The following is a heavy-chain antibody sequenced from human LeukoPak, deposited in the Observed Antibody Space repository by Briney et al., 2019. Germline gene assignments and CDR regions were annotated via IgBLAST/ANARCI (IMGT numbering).Heavy chain of an antibody. V-gene: IGHV3-7*01. CDR2: INQDGSEK. CDR1: GFTFSSYC. D-gene: IGHD3-22*01. Sequence: AESLTLSCAASGFTFSSYCRSWVRQPPGKGLEWVAKINQDGSEKYNVYFKKGGFTISRENAKNSMYLQMKSMRAEDTAVYYCARASTRSGSLYYFDYWGQGTLVTVSS. J-gene: IGHJ4*02. CDR3: ARASTRSGSLYYFDY.